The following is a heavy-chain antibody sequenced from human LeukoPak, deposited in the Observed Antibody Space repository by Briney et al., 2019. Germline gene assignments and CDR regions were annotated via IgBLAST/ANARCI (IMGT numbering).Heavy chain of an antibody. Sequence: SETLFLTCAVYGGSFSGYYWSWIRQPPGKGLEWIGEINHSGSTNYNPSLKSRVTISVDTSKNQFSLKLSSVTAADTAVYYCARGRGYSSGWYLSHWYFDLWGRGTLVTVSS. CDR3: ARGRGYSSGWYLSHWYFDL. CDR1: GGSFSGYY. D-gene: IGHD6-19*01. J-gene: IGHJ2*01. CDR2: INHSGST. V-gene: IGHV4-34*01.